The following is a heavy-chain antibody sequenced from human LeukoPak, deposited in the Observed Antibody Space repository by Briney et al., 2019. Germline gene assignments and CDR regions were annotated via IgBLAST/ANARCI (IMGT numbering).Heavy chain of an antibody. J-gene: IGHJ4*02. D-gene: IGHD3-3*01. CDR2: ISGDGGST. CDR1: GFTFDDYA. CDR3: AKDITSYYDFWSGYSFDY. Sequence: PGGSLRLSCAASGFTFDDYAMHWVRQAPGKGLEWVSLISGDGGSTYYADSVKGRFTISRDNSKNSLYLQMNSLRTEDTALYYCAKDITSYYDFWSGYSFDYWGQGSLVTVSS. V-gene: IGHV3-43*02.